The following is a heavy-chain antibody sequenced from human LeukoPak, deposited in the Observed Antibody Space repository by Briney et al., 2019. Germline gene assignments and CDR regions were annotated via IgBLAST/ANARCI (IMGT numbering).Heavy chain of an antibody. Sequence: SGPTLVNPTQPLTLTCTFSGFSLSTSGMRVSWIRQPPVKALEWLALIDWDDDKFYSTSLKTRLTISKDTSKNQVVLTMTNMDPVDTATYYCARVPGYSSSWGFDYWGQGTLVTVSS. CDR3: ARVPGYSSSWGFDY. CDR1: GFSLSTSGMR. J-gene: IGHJ4*02. D-gene: IGHD6-13*01. V-gene: IGHV2-70*04. CDR2: IDWDDDK.